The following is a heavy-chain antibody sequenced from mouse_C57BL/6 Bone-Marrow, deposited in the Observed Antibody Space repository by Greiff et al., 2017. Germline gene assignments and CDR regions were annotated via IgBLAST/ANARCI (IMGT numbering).Heavy chain of an antibody. J-gene: IGHJ2*01. D-gene: IGHD2-3*01. CDR3: ARSLYDGYYGYYFDY. CDR2: IDPSDSYT. CDR1: GYTFTSYW. Sequence: QVQLKQPGAELVRPGTSVKLSCKASGYTFTSYWMHWVKQRPGQGLEWIGVIDPSDSYTNYNQKFKGKATLTVDTSSSTAYMQLSSLTSADSAVYYCARSLYDGYYGYYFDYWGQGTTLTVSS. V-gene: IGHV1-59*01.